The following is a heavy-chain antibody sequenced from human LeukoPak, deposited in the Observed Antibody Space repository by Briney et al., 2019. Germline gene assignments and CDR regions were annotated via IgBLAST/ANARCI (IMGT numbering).Heavy chain of an antibody. V-gene: IGHV4-59*01. CDR1: GVSISSYY. Sequence: PSETLSLTCTVSGVSISSYYWSWIRQPPGKGLEWIGYIYYSGSTNYNPSLKSRVTISVDTSKNQFSLKLSSVTAADTAVCYCARGSGDYPTAYYYYYMDVWGKGTTVTVSS. J-gene: IGHJ6*03. CDR3: ARGSGDYPTAYYYYYMDV. CDR2: IYYSGST. D-gene: IGHD4-11*01.